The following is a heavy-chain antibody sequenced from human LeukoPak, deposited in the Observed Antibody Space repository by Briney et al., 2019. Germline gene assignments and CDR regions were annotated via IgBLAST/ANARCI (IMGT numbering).Heavy chain of an antibody. CDR2: IKDTESEG. Sequence: GGSLRLSCAASGFTFRIYWMNWVRQSPGKGPEWVASIKDTESEGYYVDSVKGRFTISRDNSKNTLYLQMNSLRVDDTAVYYCSTSPSWGVWGKGTTVTVSS. J-gene: IGHJ6*04. V-gene: IGHV3-7*03. D-gene: IGHD3-16*01. CDR3: STSPSWGV. CDR1: GFTFRIYW.